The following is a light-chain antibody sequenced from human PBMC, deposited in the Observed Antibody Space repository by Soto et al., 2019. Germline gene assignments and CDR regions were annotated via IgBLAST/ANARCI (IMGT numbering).Light chain of an antibody. CDR1: QSVSSN. V-gene: IGKV3-15*01. CDR3: QQYNNWAPGT. CDR2: GAS. Sequence: EIVMTQSPATLSVSPGERATLSCRASQSVSSNFAWYQQKPGQAPRLLIYGASTRATGIPARFSGSGSGTGFTLTSSSLHSEDFAVYYCQQYNNWAPGTFGQGTKLEIK. J-gene: IGKJ2*01.